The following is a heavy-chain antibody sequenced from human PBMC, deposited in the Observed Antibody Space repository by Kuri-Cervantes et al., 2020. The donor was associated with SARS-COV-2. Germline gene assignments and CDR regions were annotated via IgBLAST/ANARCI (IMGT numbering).Heavy chain of an antibody. D-gene: IGHD3-16*01. V-gene: IGHV3-30-3*01. CDR3: AGEVETGGGAFDI. CDR1: GFTFSNAW. Sequence: GGSLRLSCAASGFTFSNAWMSWVRQAPGKGLEWVTVISYDGSNKYYADSVKGRFTISRDNSKNTLYLQMNSLRAEDTAVYYCAGEVETGGGAFDIWGQGTMVTVSS. J-gene: IGHJ3*02. CDR2: ISYDGSNK.